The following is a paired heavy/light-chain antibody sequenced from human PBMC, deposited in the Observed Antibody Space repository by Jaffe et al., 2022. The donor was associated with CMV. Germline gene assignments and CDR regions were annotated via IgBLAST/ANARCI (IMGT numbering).Light chain of an antibody. CDR3: QESHSTPWM. Sequence: DIQMTQSPSSLSASVGDRVTITCRASQRIDSYLNWYQHKPGKPPKLLIYAASSLESGVPSRFSGSGSGTDFTLTISSLQPEDFATYYCQESHSTPWMFGQGTKVEI. V-gene: IGKV1-39*01. J-gene: IGKJ1*01. CDR2: AAS. CDR1: QRIDSY.
Heavy chain of an antibody. Sequence: QVQLVQSGAEVKKPGASVKVSCKASGYIFNNYIIHWVRQAPGQRLEWVGWINAGSGNTKYSQNFQGRVTIVMDTSASTAFIELSSLTSEDTAIYYCARQRDNWNLGLDYWGQGTLVTVSS. CDR1: GYIFNNYI. D-gene: IGHD1-1*01. CDR2: INAGSGNT. J-gene: IGHJ4*02. V-gene: IGHV1-3*01. CDR3: ARQRDNWNLGLDY.